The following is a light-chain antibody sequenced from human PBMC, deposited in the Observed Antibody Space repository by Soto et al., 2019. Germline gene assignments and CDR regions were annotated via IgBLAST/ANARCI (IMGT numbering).Light chain of an antibody. CDR1: RDVYINA. J-gene: IGKJ3*01. CDR3: QQYGASPFT. Sequence: VVLTQSPATLSLSPGEPATLSCRASRDVYINALAWYQQKPGRTPTLLIYGASTRATGIPDRFSATGSGTEFSITISSVEPEDFAVYYCQQYGASPFTFGPGTRVEI. V-gene: IGKV3-20*01. CDR2: GAS.